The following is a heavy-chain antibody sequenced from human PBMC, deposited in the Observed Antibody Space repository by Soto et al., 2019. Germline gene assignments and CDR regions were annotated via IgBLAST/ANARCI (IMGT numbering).Heavy chain of an antibody. V-gene: IGHV4-34*01. J-gene: IGHJ4*02. D-gene: IGHD6-13*01. Sequence: SETLSLTCAVYGGSFSGYYWSWIRQPPGKGLEWIGEINHSGSTNYNPSLKSRVTISVDTSKNQFSLKLSSVTAADTAVYYCERGYPRRTDGAAAGPTLDYWGQGTLVTVSS. CDR3: ERGYPRRTDGAAAGPTLDY. CDR1: GGSFSGYY. CDR2: INHSGST.